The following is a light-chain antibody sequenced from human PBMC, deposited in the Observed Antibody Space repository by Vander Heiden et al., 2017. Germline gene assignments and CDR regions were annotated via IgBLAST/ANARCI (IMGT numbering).Light chain of an antibody. V-gene: IGKV2-28*01. CDR3: MQALQTPWT. J-gene: IGKJ2*02. Sequence: DIVMTQSPISLPVTPGEPASIFCRSSQSLLHSNGYNYLDWYLQKPGQSPQLLIYLGSNRASGVPDRFSGSGSGTDFTLKISRVEAEDVGVYYCMQALQTPWTFGQGTKLEIK. CDR2: LGS. CDR1: QSLLHSNGYNY.